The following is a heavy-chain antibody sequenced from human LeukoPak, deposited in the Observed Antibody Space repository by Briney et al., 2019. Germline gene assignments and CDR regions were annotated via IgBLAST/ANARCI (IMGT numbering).Heavy chain of an antibody. CDR3: ARDFRERRGITGPHGMDV. V-gene: IGHV4-4*02. J-gene: IGHJ6*02. Sequence: PSETLSLTCAVSSGSISSSYWWSWVLQPPGKGLEWIGEIYHSGSTNYNPSLKCRVTISIDKSKNQFSLRLSSVTAADTAVYYCARDFRERRGITGPHGMDVWGQGTTVTVSS. D-gene: IGHD1-20*01. CDR2: IYHSGST. CDR1: SGSISSSYW.